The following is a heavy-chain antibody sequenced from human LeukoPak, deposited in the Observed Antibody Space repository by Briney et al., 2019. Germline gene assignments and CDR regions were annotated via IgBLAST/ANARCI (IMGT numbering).Heavy chain of an antibody. D-gene: IGHD5-18*01. CDR2: ISSSSSTI. CDR1: GLTVSSNC. Sequence: AGGSLRLSCAASGLTVSSNCMSWVRQAPGKGLEWISYISSSSSTIYYADSVKGRFTISRDNAKNSLYLQMNSLRAEDTAVYYCARGRSTGRIQLWLRLFDYWGQGTLVTVSS. CDR3: ARGRSTGRIQLWLRLFDY. J-gene: IGHJ4*02. V-gene: IGHV3-48*01.